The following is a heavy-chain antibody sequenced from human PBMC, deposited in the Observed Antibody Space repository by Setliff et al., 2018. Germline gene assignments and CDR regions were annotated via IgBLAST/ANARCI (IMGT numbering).Heavy chain of an antibody. CDR2: INTGDDII. D-gene: IGHD2-8*02. J-gene: IGHJ4*02. Sequence: PGGSLRLSCAGSRSTFSGDDMNWVRQAPGKGLEWISYINTGDDIIYYAPSVKGRFAISRDNAKNSLFLQMNSLRADDTAVYYCVRDSPIRLGVLHSWGQGTLVNVS. CDR1: RSTFSGDD. CDR3: VRDSPIRLGVLHS. V-gene: IGHV3-48*03.